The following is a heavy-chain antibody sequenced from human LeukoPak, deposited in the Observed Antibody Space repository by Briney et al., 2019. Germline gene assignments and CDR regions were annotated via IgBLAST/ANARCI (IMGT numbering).Heavy chain of an antibody. CDR1: GFTFSDYS. Sequence: GGSLRLSCAASGFTFSDYSMNWVRQAPGKGLEWVSYISSSSSSIYYAESVKGRFTISRDNAKNLLFLQMNTLRAEDTAVYYCARGGAARPDYWGQGTLVTVSS. CDR3: ARGGAARPDY. V-gene: IGHV3-48*01. J-gene: IGHJ4*02. D-gene: IGHD6-6*01. CDR2: ISSSSSSI.